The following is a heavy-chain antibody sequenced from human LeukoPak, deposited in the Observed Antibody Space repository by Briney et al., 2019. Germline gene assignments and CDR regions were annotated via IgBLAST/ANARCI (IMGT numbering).Heavy chain of an antibody. CDR1: DASISGYY. J-gene: IGHJ4*02. CDR3: ARDLGGIYFDY. CDR2: IHFSGST. Sequence: PSETLSLTCTVSDASISGYYWSWIRQPPGKGLEWIGSIHFSGSTNYNPSLRSRVTTSVDTSKNQLSLKLSSVTAADTAVYYCARDLGGIYFDYWGQGTLVTVSS. V-gene: IGHV4-59*01. D-gene: IGHD1-26*01.